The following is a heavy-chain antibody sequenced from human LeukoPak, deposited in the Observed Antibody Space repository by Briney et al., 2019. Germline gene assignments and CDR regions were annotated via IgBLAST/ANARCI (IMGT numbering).Heavy chain of an antibody. CDR1: GGSFSGYY. Sequence: SETLSLTCAVYGGSFSGYYWSWIRQPPGKGLEWIGEINHSGDTNYNPSLKSRVTMSVDTSKNQFSLNLSSVTAADTAVYYCARAGAYCGGDCYRNRYFQHWGQGTLVTVSS. CDR2: INHSGDT. CDR3: ARAGAYCGGDCYRNRYFQH. J-gene: IGHJ1*01. V-gene: IGHV4-34*01. D-gene: IGHD2-21*02.